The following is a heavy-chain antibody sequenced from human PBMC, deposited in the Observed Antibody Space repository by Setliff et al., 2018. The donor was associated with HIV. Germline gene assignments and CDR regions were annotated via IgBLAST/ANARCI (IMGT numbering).Heavy chain of an antibody. CDR2: IKSKTDSGTT. V-gene: IGHV3-15*01. Sequence: GGSLRLSCAASGLTDTYNYMSWVRQAPGKGLEWVGRIKSKTDSGTTDYAAPVKGRFTISRDDSKNTLYLQMNSLKTEDTAVYYCTTGTRLVDWGQGALVTVSS. CDR1: GLTDTYNY. J-gene: IGHJ4*02. CDR3: TTGTRLVD. D-gene: IGHD2-21*01.